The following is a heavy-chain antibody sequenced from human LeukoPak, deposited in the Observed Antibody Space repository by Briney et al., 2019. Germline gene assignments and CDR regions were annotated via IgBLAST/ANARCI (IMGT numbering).Heavy chain of an antibody. CDR2: IKQDGNEK. CDR1: GFTFSNYW. D-gene: IGHD2-8*02. Sequence: GGSLRLSCAASGFTFSNYWMGWVRQAPGKGLEWVANIKQDGNEKRYVDPVKGRFTISRDNAKNSLYLQMNSLRAEDTGVYYCVRAPATNEWRCMDYWGQGTLVTVSS. CDR3: VRAPATNEWRCMDY. J-gene: IGHJ4*02. V-gene: IGHV3-7*01.